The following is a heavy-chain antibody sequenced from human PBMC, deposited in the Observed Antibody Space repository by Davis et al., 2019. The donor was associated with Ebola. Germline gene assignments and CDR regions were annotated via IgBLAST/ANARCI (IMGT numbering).Heavy chain of an antibody. J-gene: IGHJ4*02. CDR2: INPNSGGT. CDR1: GYTFTDYY. CDR3: ARDLRGWYSFDY. Sequence: AASVKVSCKASGYTFTDYYMHWVRQAPGQGLEWMGWINPNSGGTNYAQKFQGWLTMTRDTSINTAYMELSSLRSEDTAVYYCARDLRGWYSFDYWGQGTLVTVSS. V-gene: IGHV1-2*04. D-gene: IGHD6-19*01.